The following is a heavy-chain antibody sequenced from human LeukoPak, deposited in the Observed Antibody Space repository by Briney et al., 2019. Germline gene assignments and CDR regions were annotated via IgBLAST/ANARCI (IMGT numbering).Heavy chain of an antibody. CDR1: GFTFNNAW. CDR3: ARALPDSSGYFLFDY. V-gene: IGHV3-15*01. CDR2: INYKTNGGTA. D-gene: IGHD3-22*01. Sequence: GGSLRLSCAVSGFTFNNAWMSWVRQAPGKGLEWVGRINYKTNGGTADYAAPVKGRFTISRDNSKNTLYLQMNSLRAEDTAVYYCARALPDSSGYFLFDYWGQGTLVTVSS. J-gene: IGHJ4*02.